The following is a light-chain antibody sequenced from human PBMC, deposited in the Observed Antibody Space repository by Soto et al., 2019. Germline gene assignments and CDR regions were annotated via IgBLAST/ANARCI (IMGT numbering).Light chain of an antibody. CDR2: GAS. CDR3: QQSYSIMPLT. CDR1: QSIDTP. J-gene: IGKJ4*01. V-gene: IGKV1-39*01. Sequence: DIQMTQSPSSLSASVGDRVTITCRPRQSIDTPSNWYQQKPGKAPTLLIYGASSLQRGVALRFRGSGFGTEFTLTISSLRLEDCATYSCQQSYSIMPLTFGGGTKVEIK.